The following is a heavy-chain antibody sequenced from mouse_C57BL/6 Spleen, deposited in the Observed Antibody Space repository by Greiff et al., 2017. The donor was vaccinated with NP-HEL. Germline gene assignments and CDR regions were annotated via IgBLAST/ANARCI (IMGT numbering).Heavy chain of an antibody. J-gene: IGHJ4*01. D-gene: IGHD2-1*01. CDR1: GYTFTSYG. Sequence: QVQLQQSGAELARPGASVKLSCKASGYTFTSYGISWVKQRTGQGLEWIGEIYPRSGNTYYNEKFKGKATLTADKSSSTAYMELRSLTSEDSAVYFCARGGNYEDAMDYWGQGTSVTVSS. CDR2: IYPRSGNT. V-gene: IGHV1-81*01. CDR3: ARGGNYEDAMDY.